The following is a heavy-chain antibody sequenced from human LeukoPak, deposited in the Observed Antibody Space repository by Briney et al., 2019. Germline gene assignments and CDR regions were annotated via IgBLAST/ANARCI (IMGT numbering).Heavy chain of an antibody. Sequence: SVKVSCKASGYTFTGYYMHWVRQAPGQGLEWMGGIIPIFGTANYAQKFQGRVTITADESTSTAYMELSSLRSEDTAVYYCARGVSGYPFDYWGQGTLVTVSS. D-gene: IGHD3-22*01. V-gene: IGHV1-69*13. J-gene: IGHJ4*02. CDR2: IIPIFGTA. CDR1: GYTFTGYY. CDR3: ARGVSGYPFDY.